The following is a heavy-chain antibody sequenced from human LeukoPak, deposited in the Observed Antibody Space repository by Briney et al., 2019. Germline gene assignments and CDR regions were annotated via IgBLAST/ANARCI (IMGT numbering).Heavy chain of an antibody. CDR2: INPNSGGT. D-gene: IGHD2-2*01. CDR1: GYTFTGYY. Sequence: GASAKVSCKASGYTFTGYYMHWVRQAPGQGLEWMGWINPNSGGTNYAQKFQGWVTMTRDTSISTAYMELSSLRSEDTAVCYCARAGICTSCYVVGPTDWGQGTLVTVSS. J-gene: IGHJ4*02. V-gene: IGHV1-2*04. CDR3: ARAGICTSCYVVGPTD.